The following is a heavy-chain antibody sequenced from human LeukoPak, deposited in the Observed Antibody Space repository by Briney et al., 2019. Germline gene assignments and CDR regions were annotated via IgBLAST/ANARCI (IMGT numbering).Heavy chain of an antibody. CDR3: AGSGYPEGLDF. V-gene: IGHV3-33*01. CDR2: IWYDGSNK. CDR1: GFIFSSYN. J-gene: IGHJ4*02. Sequence: GGSLRLSCAASGFIFSSYNMHWVRQAPDKGLEWVAIIWYDGSNKYYADSVKGRFTISRDNSKKTLYLQMNSLRAEDTAVYYCAGSGYPEGLDFWGQGTLVTVSS. D-gene: IGHD3-22*01.